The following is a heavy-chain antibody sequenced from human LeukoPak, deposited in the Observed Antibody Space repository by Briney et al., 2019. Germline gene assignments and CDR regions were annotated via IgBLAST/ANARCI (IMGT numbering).Heavy chain of an antibody. CDR2: IRSKANSYAT. Sequence: GGSLRLSCAASGFTFSGSAMHWVRQASGKGLEWVGRIRSKANSYATAYAASVKGRFTISRDDSKNTAYLQMNSPKTEDTAVYYCTRPMSGDYYDSSGYALGYWGQGTLVTVSS. J-gene: IGHJ4*02. CDR1: GFTFSGSA. CDR3: TRPMSGDYYDSSGYALGY. D-gene: IGHD3-22*01. V-gene: IGHV3-73*01.